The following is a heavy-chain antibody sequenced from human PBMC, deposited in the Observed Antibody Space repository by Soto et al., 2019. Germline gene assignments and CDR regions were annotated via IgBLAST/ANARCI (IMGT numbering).Heavy chain of an antibody. V-gene: IGHV5-51*01. J-gene: IGHJ5*02. CDR1: GFSFTTYW. CDR3: ARRVSCPTPTCHGNDWLDP. D-gene: IGHD2-15*01. CDR2: IFPGDSDT. Sequence: PGESLKISCQGSGFSFTTYWIAWVRQMPEKGLEWMGIIFPGDSDTRYSPSFQGQVTISADKSINTAYLQWSSLKASDTAIYYCARRVSCPTPTCHGNDWLDPWGQGTLVTVCS.